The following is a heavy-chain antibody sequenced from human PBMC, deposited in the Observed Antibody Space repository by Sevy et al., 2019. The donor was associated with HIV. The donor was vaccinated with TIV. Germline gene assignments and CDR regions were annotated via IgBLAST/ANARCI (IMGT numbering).Heavy chain of an antibody. V-gene: IGHV1-18*01. CDR3: ARSTQVAGRSNWFDP. D-gene: IGHD6-19*01. Sequence: ASVKVSCKASGYTFTSYGISWVRQAPGQGLEWMGWISTYNTVRNSAQKFHDRVTMTIDTYTSTAYMELRSLRSDDTAVYYCARSTQVAGRSNWFDPWGQGTLVTVSS. CDR2: ISTYNTVR. CDR1: GYTFTSYG. J-gene: IGHJ5*02.